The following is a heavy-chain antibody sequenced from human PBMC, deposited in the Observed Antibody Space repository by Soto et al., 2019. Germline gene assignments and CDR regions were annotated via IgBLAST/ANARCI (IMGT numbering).Heavy chain of an antibody. CDR3: ARETYYFGSGTYDDGMDV. J-gene: IGHJ6*02. D-gene: IGHD3-10*01. V-gene: IGHV1-18*04. Sequence: VQLVQSGSEVKKPGASVTVSCKASGFTFTSYGISWVRQAPGQGLEWMAWISIYNDNTKYAQKFQGRITMTTDTSTSTAYMELRSLRSDDTAVYYWARETYYFGSGTYDDGMDVWGQGTTVTVSS. CDR2: ISIYNDNT. CDR1: GFTFTSYG.